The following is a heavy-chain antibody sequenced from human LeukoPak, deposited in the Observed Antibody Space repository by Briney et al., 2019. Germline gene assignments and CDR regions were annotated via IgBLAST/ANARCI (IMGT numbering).Heavy chain of an antibody. D-gene: IGHD3-22*01. J-gene: IGHJ4*02. CDR1: GGSISSNSYY. Sequence: SETLSLTCTVSGGSISSNSYYWGWIRQPPGKELEWIGSIYYSGSTYYNPSLKSRVTISVDTSKNQFSLKLSSVTAADTAVYYCARRPPPSSSGYYFDYWGQGTLVTVSS. V-gene: IGHV4-39*01. CDR2: IYYSGST. CDR3: ARRPPPSSSGYYFDY.